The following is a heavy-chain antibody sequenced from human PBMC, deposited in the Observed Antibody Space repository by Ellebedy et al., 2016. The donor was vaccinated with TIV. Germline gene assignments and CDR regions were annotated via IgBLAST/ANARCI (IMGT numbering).Heavy chain of an antibody. CDR1: GYTFTGYY. Sequence: ASVKVSXXASGYTFTGYYMHWVRQAPGQGLEWMGWINPNSGGTNYAQKFQGRVTMTRDTSISTAYMELSRLRSDDTAVYYCARGPFIGYCSSTSCSVFDYWGQGTLVTVSS. CDR2: INPNSGGT. V-gene: IGHV1-2*02. J-gene: IGHJ4*02. D-gene: IGHD2-2*01. CDR3: ARGPFIGYCSSTSCSVFDY.